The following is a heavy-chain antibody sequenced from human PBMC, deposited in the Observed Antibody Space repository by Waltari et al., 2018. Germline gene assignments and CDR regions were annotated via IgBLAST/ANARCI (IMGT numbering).Heavy chain of an antibody. D-gene: IGHD6-13*01. V-gene: IGHV3-21*01. CDR3: AREEPGSSWTRHFDS. Sequence: EVQLVESGGGLVKPGESLRLSCVASGFTFGGASMNWVRQAPGKGLEWVSSISGAGTFTYYADSVKGRFTISRDNGKNSLYLQMNSLRVEDTAVYYCAREEPGSSWTRHFDSWGQGTLVTVSS. J-gene: IGHJ4*02. CDR1: GFTFGGAS. CDR2: ISGAGTFT.